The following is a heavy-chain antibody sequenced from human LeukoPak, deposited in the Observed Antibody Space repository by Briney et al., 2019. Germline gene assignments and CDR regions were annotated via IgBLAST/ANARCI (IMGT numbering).Heavy chain of an antibody. D-gene: IGHD3-10*01. CDR3: ARDLEGGWFGQKYFDY. Sequence: PGGSLRLSCAASGFTFSSYAMHWVRQAPGKGLEWVAVISYDGSNKYYADSVKGRFTISRDNSKNTLYLQMNSLRAEDTAVYYCARDLEGGWFGQKYFDYWGQGTLVTVSS. CDR2: ISYDGSNK. CDR1: GFTFSSYA. J-gene: IGHJ4*02. V-gene: IGHV3-30-3*01.